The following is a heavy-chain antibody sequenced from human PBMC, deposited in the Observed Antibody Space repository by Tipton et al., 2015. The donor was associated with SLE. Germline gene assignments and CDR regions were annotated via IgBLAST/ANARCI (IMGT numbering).Heavy chain of an antibody. Sequence: SLRLSCAASGFSVTRNYMSWFRQVPGKGLEWVSVLYSGGSTFYADSVKGRFTISRDASKNTLNLQMNDLRSEDTAVYFCGRGGELNAIDIWGQGTMVPVSS. V-gene: IGHV3-66*01. CDR2: LYSGGST. CDR1: GFSVTRNY. CDR3: GRGGELNAIDI. D-gene: IGHD1-7*01. J-gene: IGHJ3*02.